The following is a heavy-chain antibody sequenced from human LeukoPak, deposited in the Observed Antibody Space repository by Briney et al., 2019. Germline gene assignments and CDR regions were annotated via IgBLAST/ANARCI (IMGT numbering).Heavy chain of an antibody. CDR3: ARERTGNSDSSGHYDY. D-gene: IGHD3-22*01. CDR1: GYTXTSYY. Sequence: ASVKVSCKASGYTXTSYYMHWVRQAPGQGLEWMGIINPSGGSTSYAQKFQGRVTMTRDTSTSTVYMELSSLRSEDTAVYYCARERTGNSDSSGHYDYWGQGTLVTVSS. J-gene: IGHJ4*02. V-gene: IGHV1-46*01. CDR2: INPSGGST.